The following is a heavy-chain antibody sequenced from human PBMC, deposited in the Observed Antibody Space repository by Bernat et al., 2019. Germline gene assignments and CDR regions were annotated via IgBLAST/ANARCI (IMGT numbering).Heavy chain of an antibody. CDR1: GFTVSSNY. Sequence: EVQLESGGGLVQPGGSLRLSCAASGFTVSSNYMSWVRQAPGKGLEWVSVIYSGGSTYYADSVKGRFTISRDNSKNTLYLQMNSLRAEDTAVYYCARDGYSYGFDYWGQGTLVTVSS. V-gene: IGHV3-66*01. CDR2: IYSGGST. D-gene: IGHD5-18*01. J-gene: IGHJ4*02. CDR3: ARDGYSYGFDY.